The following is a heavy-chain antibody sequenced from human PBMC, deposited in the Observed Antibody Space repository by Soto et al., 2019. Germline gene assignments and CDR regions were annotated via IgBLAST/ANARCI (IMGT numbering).Heavy chain of an antibody. J-gene: IGHJ2*01. CDR2: SSNSGSFT. V-gene: IGHV3-11*06. CDR3: VKSADNFD. Sequence: RGSVRLSCAASGFTLSDHYIRWIRQAPVKGLEWSGYSSNSGSFTRYADSVKGRFSIPRDNAKSSLYLKISSLRGDDTATYYCVKSADNFD. CDR1: GFTLSDHY. D-gene: IGHD6-19*01.